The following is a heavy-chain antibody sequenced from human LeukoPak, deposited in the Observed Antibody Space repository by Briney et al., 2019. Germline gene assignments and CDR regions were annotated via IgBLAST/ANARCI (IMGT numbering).Heavy chain of an antibody. Sequence: SETLSLTCAVYGGSFSGYYWSWIRQPPGKGLEWIGEINHSGSTNYNPSLKSRVTISVDTSKNQFSLKLSSVTAADTAVYYCARVGYSGYDFQGATYYFDYWGQGTLVTVSS. V-gene: IGHV4-34*01. D-gene: IGHD5-12*01. CDR1: GGSFSGYY. J-gene: IGHJ4*02. CDR3: ARVGYSGYDFQGATYYFDY. CDR2: INHSGST.